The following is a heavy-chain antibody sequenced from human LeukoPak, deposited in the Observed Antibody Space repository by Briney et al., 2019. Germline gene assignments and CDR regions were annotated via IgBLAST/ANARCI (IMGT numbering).Heavy chain of an antibody. D-gene: IGHD1-26*01. CDR3: ARGVGRVGGTFDL. CDR2: ISASSSAT. V-gene: IGHV3-48*01. CDR1: QFSLGAFA. J-gene: IGHJ4*02. Sequence: PGGSLRLSCVASQFSLGAFAMIWVRQAPGKGLEWISYISASSSATYYAESVKGRFTISRDNAEDSLYLQMNSLRAEDTAVHYCARGVGRVGGTFDLWGQGTLVNVSP.